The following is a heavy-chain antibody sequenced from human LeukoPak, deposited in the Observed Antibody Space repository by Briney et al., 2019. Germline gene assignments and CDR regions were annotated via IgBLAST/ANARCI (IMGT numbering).Heavy chain of an antibody. CDR3: ARDIGDFWSGYYIPGGFDP. Sequence: PSETLSLTCAVYGGSFSGYYWSWIRQPPGKGLEWVGEINHSGSTNYNPSLKSRVTISVDTSKNQFSLKLSSVTAADTAVYYCARDIGDFWSGYYIPGGFDPWGQGTLVTVSS. V-gene: IGHV4-34*01. D-gene: IGHD3-3*01. CDR1: GGSFSGYY. CDR2: INHSGST. J-gene: IGHJ5*02.